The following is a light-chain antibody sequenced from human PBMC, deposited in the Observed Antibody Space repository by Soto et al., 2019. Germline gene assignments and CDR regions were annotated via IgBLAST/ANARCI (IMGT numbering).Light chain of an antibody. J-gene: IGLJ1*01. CDR1: SSDVGGYNY. CDR2: DVS. Sequence: QSALTQPASVSGSPGQSITISCTGTSSDVGGYNYVSWYQQHPGKVPKLMIYDVSSRPSGVSDRFSGSKSGNTASLTISGLQAEDEADYYCASYTTSSTYVFGTGTKVTVL. CDR3: ASYTTSSTYV. V-gene: IGLV2-14*03.